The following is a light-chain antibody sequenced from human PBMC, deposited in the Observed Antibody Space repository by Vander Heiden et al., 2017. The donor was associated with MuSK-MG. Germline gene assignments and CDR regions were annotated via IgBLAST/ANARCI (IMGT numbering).Light chain of an antibody. CDR2: KAS. J-gene: IGKJ2*01. V-gene: IGKV1-5*03. CDR1: QSISSW. CDR3: QQYNSYSRT. Sequence: DIHMLHSPSTLSASVGDRVTITCRASQSISSWLAWYQQKPGKAPKLLIYKASSLESGVPSRFSGSGSGTEFTLTISSLQPDDFATYYCQQYNSYSRTFGQGTKLEIK.